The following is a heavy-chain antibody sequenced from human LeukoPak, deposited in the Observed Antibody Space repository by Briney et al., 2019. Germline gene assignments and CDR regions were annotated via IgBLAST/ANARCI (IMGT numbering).Heavy chain of an antibody. V-gene: IGHV3-11*01. CDR3: ARDTGPYYYHGMDV. CDR1: GFTFSDYY. Sequence: PGGSLRLSCAASGFTFSDYYMSWIRQAPGKGLEWVSYISSSGSTIYYADSVKGRFTISRDNAKNSLYLQMNSLTAEDTALYHCARDTGPYYYHGMDVWGQGTTVTVS. CDR2: ISSSGSTI. D-gene: IGHD2-8*02. J-gene: IGHJ6*02.